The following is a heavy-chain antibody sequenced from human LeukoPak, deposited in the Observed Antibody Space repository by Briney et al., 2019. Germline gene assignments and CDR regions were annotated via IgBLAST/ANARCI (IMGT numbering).Heavy chain of an antibody. J-gene: IGHJ6*03. V-gene: IGHV4-39*07. D-gene: IGHD2-2*01. CDR2: IYYSGST. Sequence: SETLSLTCTVSGGSISSSSYYWGWIRQPPGKGLEWIGSIYYSGSTNYNPSLKSRVTISVDTSKNQFSLKLSSVTAADTAVYYCARERSRYCSSTSCYGDYYYYMDVWGKGTTVTVSS. CDR3: ARERSRYCSSTSCYGDYYYYMDV. CDR1: GGSISSSSYY.